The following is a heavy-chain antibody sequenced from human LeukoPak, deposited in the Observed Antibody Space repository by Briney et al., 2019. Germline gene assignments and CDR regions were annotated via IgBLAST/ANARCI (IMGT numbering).Heavy chain of an antibody. V-gene: IGHV3-21*01. CDR1: GFTFSGYS. J-gene: IGHJ4*02. D-gene: IGHD1-20*01. CDR3: ARGNWNRRVFDY. Sequence: GGSLRLSCAASGFTFSGYSMNWVRQAPGKGLEWVSSISSSGNYIHYADSVKGRFTISRDNAKNSPHLQMNSLRAEDTAVYYCARGNWNRRVFDYWGQGTLVTVSS. CDR2: ISSSGNYI.